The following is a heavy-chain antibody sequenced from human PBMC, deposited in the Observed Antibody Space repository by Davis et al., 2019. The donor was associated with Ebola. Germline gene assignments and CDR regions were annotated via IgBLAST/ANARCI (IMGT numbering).Heavy chain of an antibody. V-gene: IGHV4-59*01. J-gene: IGHJ2*01. CDR2: IYYSGST. CDR3: ARYSSFWTVTAHWYFDL. D-gene: IGHD3/OR15-3a*01. CDR1: GGSISSYY. Sequence: MPSETLSPTCPVSGGSISSYYWSWIRQLPGKGLEWIGYIYYSGSTNYNPSLKSRVTISVDTSKNQFSLKLSSVTAADTAVYYCARYSSFWTVTAHWYFDLWGRGTLVTVSS.